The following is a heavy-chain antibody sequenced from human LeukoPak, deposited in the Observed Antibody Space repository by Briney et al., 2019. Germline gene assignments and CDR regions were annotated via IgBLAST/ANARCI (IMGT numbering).Heavy chain of an antibody. V-gene: IGHV1-69*04. CDR2: IIPILGIA. CDR3: AREGTHCSSTSCYAYFDY. D-gene: IGHD2-2*01. J-gene: IGHJ4*02. Sequence: SVKVSCKASGGTFSSYTISWVRQAPGQGLEWMGRIIPILGIANYAQKFQGRVTITADKSTSTAYMELSSLRSEDTAVYYCAREGTHCSSTSCYAYFDYWGQGTLVTVSS. CDR1: GGTFSSYT.